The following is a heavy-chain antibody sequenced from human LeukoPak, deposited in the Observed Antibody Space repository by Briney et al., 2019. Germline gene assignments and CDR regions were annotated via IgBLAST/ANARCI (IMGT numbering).Heavy chain of an antibody. CDR1: GYTFTGYY. J-gene: IGHJ4*02. CDR2: INPNSGGT. D-gene: IGHD3-10*01. Sequence: ASVKVSCKASGYTFTGYYMHWVRQAPGQGLEWMGWINPNSGGTNYAQKFQGRVTMTRDTSISTAYMELSRLRSEDTAVYYCATAVVWGLNLSDYWGPGTLVTVAS. CDR3: ATAVVWGLNLSDY. V-gene: IGHV1-2*02.